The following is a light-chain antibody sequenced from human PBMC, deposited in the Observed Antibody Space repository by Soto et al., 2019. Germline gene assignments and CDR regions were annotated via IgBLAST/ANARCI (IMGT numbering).Light chain of an antibody. CDR2: DAS. CDR3: QQNKDWPGT. Sequence: EIVLTQSPGTLSLSPGERATLSCRARQSVSSSYLAWYQQKPGQAPRLLIYDASTRATGIPVRFSGSGSGTEFTLTISSLQSEDFGVYYCQQNKDWPGTFGQGTKVDIK. V-gene: IGKV3D-20*02. J-gene: IGKJ1*01. CDR1: QSVSSSY.